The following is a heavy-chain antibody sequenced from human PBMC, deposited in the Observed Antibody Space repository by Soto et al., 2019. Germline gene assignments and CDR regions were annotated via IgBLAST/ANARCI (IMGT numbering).Heavy chain of an antibody. CDR1: GFTFSNYG. CDR3: AQDIKNGRNHVGADY. D-gene: IGHD1-26*01. CDR2: ISNDGNDE. V-gene: IGHV3-30*18. Sequence: QVQVVESGGGVVQPGRSLRLSCEASGFTFSNYGMHWVRQAPGKGLEWVAVISNDGNDEYYIDSVKGRFTISRDNSKNTLYLQMNTLNTEDTAMYYCAQDIKNGRNHVGADYWGRGTLVTVSS. J-gene: IGHJ4*02.